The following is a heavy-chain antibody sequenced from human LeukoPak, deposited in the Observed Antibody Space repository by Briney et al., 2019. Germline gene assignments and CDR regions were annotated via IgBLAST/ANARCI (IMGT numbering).Heavy chain of an antibody. CDR1: GFTVSSNY. CDR3: ARDVYYDSSGTPGDY. Sequence: GGSLRLSCAASGFTVSSNYMSWVRQAPGKGLEWVSVIYSGGSTYYADSVKGRFTISRDNSKNTLYLQMNSLRAEDTAVYYCARDVYYDSSGTPGDYWGQGTLVTVSS. D-gene: IGHD3-22*01. J-gene: IGHJ4*02. V-gene: IGHV3-66*01. CDR2: IYSGGST.